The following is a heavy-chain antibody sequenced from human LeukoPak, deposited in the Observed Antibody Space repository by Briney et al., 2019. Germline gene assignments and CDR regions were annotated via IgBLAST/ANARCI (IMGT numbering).Heavy chain of an antibody. J-gene: IGHJ4*02. V-gene: IGHV3-48*04. CDR2: ISSSSSTI. Sequence: PGGSLRLSCAASGFTFSSYSMNWVRQAPGKGLEWVSYISSSSSTIYCADSVKGRFTISRDNAKNSLYLQMNSLRAEDTAVYYCARDIYYDSSGYYGSAYWGQGTLVTVSS. D-gene: IGHD3-22*01. CDR1: GFTFSSYS. CDR3: ARDIYYDSSGYYGSAY.